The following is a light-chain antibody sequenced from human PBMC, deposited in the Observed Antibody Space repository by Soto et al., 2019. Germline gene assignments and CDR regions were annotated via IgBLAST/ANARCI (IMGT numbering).Light chain of an antibody. V-gene: IGKV3-15*01. CDR1: QSVSSN. CDR2: GAS. CDR3: QQYNNWPPWT. J-gene: IGKJ1*01. Sequence: EIVMTQSPATLSVSPGERATLSCRASQSVSSNLAMYQQKPGQAPRLLIYGASTRATGIPARFSGSGSGTEFTLTISSLQSEDFAVYYCQQYNNWPPWTFGQGTKVEI.